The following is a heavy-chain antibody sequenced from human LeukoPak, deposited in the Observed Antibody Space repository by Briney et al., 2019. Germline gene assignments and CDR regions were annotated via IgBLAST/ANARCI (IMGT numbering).Heavy chain of an antibody. D-gene: IGHD1-1*01. V-gene: IGHV3-7*04. J-gene: IGHJ4*02. Sequence: PGGSLRLSCAASGFTFTNFWMTWVRQSPGKGLEWVANINRDGTKTTYVDSVKGRFTISRDNAKNSLYLQMNSLRGEDTAVYFCVRVTTNGYFDYWGQGSLVTVSS. CDR2: INRDGTKT. CDR1: GFTFTNFW. CDR3: VRVTTNGYFDY.